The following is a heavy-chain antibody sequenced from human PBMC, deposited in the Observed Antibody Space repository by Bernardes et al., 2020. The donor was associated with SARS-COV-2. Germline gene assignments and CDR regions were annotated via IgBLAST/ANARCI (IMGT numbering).Heavy chain of an antibody. Sequence: SETLSLTCTVSGGSISSSSYYWGWIRQPPGKGLEWIGSIYYSGSTYYNPSLKSRVTISVDTSKNQFSLKLSSVTAADTAVYYCARLVPPQYYDSSGYYRIPPVWYFDLWGRGTLVTVSS. CDR3: ARLVPPQYYDSSGYYRIPPVWYFDL. CDR2: IYYSGST. J-gene: IGHJ2*01. D-gene: IGHD3-22*01. CDR1: GGSISSSSYY. V-gene: IGHV4-39*01.